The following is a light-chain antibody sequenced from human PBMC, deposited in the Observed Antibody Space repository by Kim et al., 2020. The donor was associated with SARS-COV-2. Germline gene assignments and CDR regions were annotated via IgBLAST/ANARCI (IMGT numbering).Light chain of an antibody. J-gene: IGLJ1*01. CDR2: DVS. Sequence: QSITLSCTGTSSDVGGYNYVSWYQQHPGKAPKLMIYDVSNRPSGVSNRFSGSKSGNTASLTISGLQAEDEADYYCSSYTSSSTYVFGTGTKVTVL. CDR3: SSYTSSSTYV. CDR1: SSDVGGYNY. V-gene: IGLV2-14*03.